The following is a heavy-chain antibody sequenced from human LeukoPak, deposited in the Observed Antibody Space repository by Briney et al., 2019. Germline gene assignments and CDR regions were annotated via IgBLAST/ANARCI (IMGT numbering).Heavy chain of an antibody. CDR3: ARDGGSGWYSY. D-gene: IGHD6-13*01. CDR2: ISYDGSNK. V-gene: IGHV3-30*09. Sequence: GGSLRLSCAASGFTFSSQAMNWVRQSPGKGLEWVAVISYDGSNKYYADSVKGRFAISRDNSKNTLYLQMNSLRAEDTAVYYCARDGGSGWYSYWGQGTLVTVSS. CDR1: GFTFSSQA. J-gene: IGHJ4*02.